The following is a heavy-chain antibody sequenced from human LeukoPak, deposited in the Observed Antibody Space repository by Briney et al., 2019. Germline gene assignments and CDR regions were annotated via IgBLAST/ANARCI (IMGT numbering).Heavy chain of an antibody. CDR1: GFTFSSYA. V-gene: IGHV3-23*01. D-gene: IGHD6-13*01. J-gene: IGHJ1*01. Sequence: GGSLRLSCAASGFTFSSYAMSWVRQAPGKGLEWVSALSGSGGTGTYYADSVKGRFTISRDNSKNTLYLQMYSLRAEDTAVYYCARKGQGSNWAAEYFQNWGQGTLVTVPS. CDR3: ARKGQGSNWAAEYFQN. CDR2: LSGSGGTGT.